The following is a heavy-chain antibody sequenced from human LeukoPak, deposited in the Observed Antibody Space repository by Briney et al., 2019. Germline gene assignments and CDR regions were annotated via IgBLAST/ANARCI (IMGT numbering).Heavy chain of an antibody. CDR1: GYTFTGYY. J-gene: IGHJ4*02. V-gene: IGHV1-2*02. D-gene: IGHD3-22*01. Sequence: ASVKVSCKASGYTFTGYYMHWVRQAPGQGLEWMGWINPNSGGTNYAQKFQGRVTMTRDTSISTAYMELSRLRSDDTAVYYCARVGYYDSSGYYYPYWGQGTLVTVSS. CDR2: INPNSGGT. CDR3: ARVGYYDSSGYYYPY.